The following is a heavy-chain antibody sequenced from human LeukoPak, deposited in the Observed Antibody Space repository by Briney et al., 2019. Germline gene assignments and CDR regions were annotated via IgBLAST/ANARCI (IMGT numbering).Heavy chain of an antibody. Sequence: SVKVSCKASGYTFTGYYMHWVRQAPGQGLEWMGRIIPILGIANYAQKFQGRVTITADKSTSTAYMELSSLRSEDTAVYYCARGPHPHRGVVVISGNWFDPWGQGTLVTVSS. J-gene: IGHJ5*02. V-gene: IGHV1-69*04. CDR1: GYTFTGYY. CDR3: ARGPHPHRGVVVISGNWFDP. D-gene: IGHD3-22*01. CDR2: IIPILGIA.